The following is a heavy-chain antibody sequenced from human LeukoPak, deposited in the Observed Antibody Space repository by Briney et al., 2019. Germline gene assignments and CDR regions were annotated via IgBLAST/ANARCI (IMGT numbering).Heavy chain of an antibody. CDR2: IHHDGRI. J-gene: IGHJ4*02. Sequence: SETLSLTCDVSGGSIDSTNWWNWVRQPPGKGLEWIGEIHHDGRINYNPSLKSRVTLSVDKSKNQFSLRLNSVTAADTALYYCARRHYGSGNIDSWGQGTLVTVSS. D-gene: IGHD3-10*01. CDR1: GGSIDSTNW. V-gene: IGHV4/OR15-8*01. CDR3: ARRHYGSGNIDS.